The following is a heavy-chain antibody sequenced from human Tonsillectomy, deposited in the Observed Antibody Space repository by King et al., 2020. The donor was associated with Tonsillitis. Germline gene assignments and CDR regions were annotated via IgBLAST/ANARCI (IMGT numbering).Heavy chain of an antibody. CDR2: IYLGDSDT. V-gene: IGHV5-51*01. Sequence: VQLVQSGAEVKKPGESLKISCKGSGDSFTNYWIDWVRQMPGKGLEWMGIIYLGDSDTRYSPSFQGQVTISADKSISTAYLQWSSLKASDTGMYYCASSEQNNGGSDVPGLTWGQGALVTVSS. CDR3: ASSEQNNGGSDVPGLT. CDR1: GDSFTNYW. D-gene: IGHD3-16*01. J-gene: IGHJ5*02.